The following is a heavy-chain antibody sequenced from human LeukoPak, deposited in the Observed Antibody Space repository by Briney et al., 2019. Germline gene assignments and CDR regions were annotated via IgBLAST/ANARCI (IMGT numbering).Heavy chain of an antibody. CDR3: ARGALIPDF. Sequence: SGGSLRLSCAASGFTFGNYAMTWVRQAPGKGLAWVSSISKSDGATYYADSVKGRFTISRDNSKTTVYLHMDSLRVEDTAIYYCARGALIPDFRGQGTLVTVSS. D-gene: IGHD2-21*01. V-gene: IGHV3-23*01. CDR1: GFTFGNYA. J-gene: IGHJ4*02. CDR2: ISKSDGAT.